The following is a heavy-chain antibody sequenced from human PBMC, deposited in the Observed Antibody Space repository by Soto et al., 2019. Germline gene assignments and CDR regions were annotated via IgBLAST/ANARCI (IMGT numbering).Heavy chain of an antibody. D-gene: IGHD3-10*01. Sequence: SETLSLTCSVSGGSISSSSYYWGWIRQPPGKGIKWIGSIHYSGSTNYKSTLKSRVTISVDTSKNQFSLKLSSVTAANTAVYYCARLLYGSGTNIPDYWGQGTLVTVSS. J-gene: IGHJ4*02. CDR1: GGSISSSSYY. CDR3: ARLLYGSGTNIPDY. CDR2: IHYSGST. V-gene: IGHV4-39*01.